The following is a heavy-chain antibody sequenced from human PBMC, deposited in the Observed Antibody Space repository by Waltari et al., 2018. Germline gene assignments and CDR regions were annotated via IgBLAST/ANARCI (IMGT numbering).Heavy chain of an antibody. J-gene: IGHJ4*02. CDR3: VREGVSAKTLDY. CDR1: GGSISGYY. Sequence: QVQLQESGPGLVKPSETLSLTSTVPGGSISGYYWSWLRQSPGKGMEWIGYMYYSGSSDYNPSLKSRVTISGDTSKNQVSLRLTSVTAADTAVYYCVREGVSAKTLDYWGQGTLVTVSS. D-gene: IGHD3-10*01. V-gene: IGHV4-59*01. CDR2: MYYSGSS.